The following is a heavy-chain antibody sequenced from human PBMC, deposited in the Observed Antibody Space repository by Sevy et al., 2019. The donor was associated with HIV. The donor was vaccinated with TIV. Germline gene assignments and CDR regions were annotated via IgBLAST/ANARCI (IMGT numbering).Heavy chain of an antibody. J-gene: IGHJ5*02. CDR1: GFTFRSYE. CDR2: ISSSGSII. Sequence: GGSLRLSCEASGFTFRSYEMNWVRQAPGKGLEWVSYISSSGSIIYYADSVKSRFTISRDNAKNSLYMQMNSLRADDTAVYYCARVDANYDKGFDPWGQGTLVTVSS. V-gene: IGHV3-48*03. D-gene: IGHD3-22*01. CDR3: ARVDANYDKGFDP.